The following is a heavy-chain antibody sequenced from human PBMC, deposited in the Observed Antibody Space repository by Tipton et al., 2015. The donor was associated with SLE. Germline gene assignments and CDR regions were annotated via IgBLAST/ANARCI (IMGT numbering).Heavy chain of an antibody. Sequence: SLRLSCAASGFTFSNAWMSWVRQAPGKGLEWVGRIKSKTDGGTTDYAAPVKGRFTISRDDSKNTLYLQMNSLRAEDTAVYYCAKEGSGWYDYWGQGTLVTVSS. CDR2: IKSKTDGGTT. D-gene: IGHD6-19*01. CDR1: GFTFSNAW. V-gene: IGHV3-15*01. CDR3: AKEGSGWYDY. J-gene: IGHJ4*02.